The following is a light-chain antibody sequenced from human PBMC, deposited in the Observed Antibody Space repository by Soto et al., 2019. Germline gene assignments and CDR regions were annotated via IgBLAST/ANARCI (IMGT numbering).Light chain of an antibody. Sequence: QSVLTQPPSVSVAPGQKVTISCSGSSSNIGNNYVSWYQQLPGTAPKLLIYENNKRPSGIPDRFSGSKSGTSATLGITGRQTGDEADYYCGTWDSSLSSHVVFGGGTKLTVL. CDR2: ENN. CDR3: GTWDSSLSSHVV. V-gene: IGLV1-51*02. J-gene: IGLJ2*01. CDR1: SSNIGNNY.